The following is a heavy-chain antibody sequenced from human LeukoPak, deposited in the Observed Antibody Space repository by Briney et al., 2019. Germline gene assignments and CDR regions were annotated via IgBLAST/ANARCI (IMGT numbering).Heavy chain of an antibody. V-gene: IGHV3-48*03. D-gene: IGHD6-13*01. CDR3: ARRAYSSSCRLCNWFDP. Sequence: PGGSLRLSCAASGFTFSSYEMNWVRQAPGKGLEWVSYISSSGSTIYYADSVKGRFTISRDNSKNTLYLQMNSLRAEDTAVYYCARRAYSSSCRLCNWFDPWGQGTLVTVSS. J-gene: IGHJ5*02. CDR1: GFTFSSYE. CDR2: ISSSGSTI.